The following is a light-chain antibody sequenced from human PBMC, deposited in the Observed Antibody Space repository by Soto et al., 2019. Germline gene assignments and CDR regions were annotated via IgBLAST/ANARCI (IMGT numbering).Light chain of an antibody. CDR1: QSVNNI. V-gene: IGKV3-15*01. J-gene: IGKJ3*01. CDR3: QQYNKWPLT. CDR2: SAS. Sequence: EIVMTQSPVTLSVSPGERATLSCTASQSVNNIVAWYQQKPGHTPRLLIYSASIGATGTPARFSGSGSGSDFTLTISSLQYEDFAVYYCQQYNKWPLTFGPGTKADIK.